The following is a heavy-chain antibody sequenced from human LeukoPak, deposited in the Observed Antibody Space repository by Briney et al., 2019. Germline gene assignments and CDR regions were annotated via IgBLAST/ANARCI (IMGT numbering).Heavy chain of an antibody. CDR2: ISYDGSNK. CDR1: GFTFSSYG. J-gene: IGHJ3*02. Sequence: GGSLRLSCAASGFTFSSYGMHWVRQAPGKGLEWVAVISYDGSNKYYADSVKGRFTISRDNSKNTLYLQMNSLRAEDTAVYYCANSDGGAFDIWGQGTMVTVSP. CDR3: ANSDGGAFDI. V-gene: IGHV3-30*18.